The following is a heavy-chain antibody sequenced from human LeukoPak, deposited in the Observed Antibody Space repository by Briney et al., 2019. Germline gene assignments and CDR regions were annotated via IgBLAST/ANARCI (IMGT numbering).Heavy chain of an antibody. Sequence: GGSLRLSCAPSGFTFSRYWMTWVRQPPGKGLEWVASIKDDGRQKYYLDSVKGRFSVSRDNAKNSVYLQMDSLRAEGTALYYCARDASRGFDTWGQGTLVTVSS. CDR3: ARDASRGFDT. CDR1: GFTFSRYW. V-gene: IGHV3-7*01. CDR2: IKDDGRQK. D-gene: IGHD5-24*01. J-gene: IGHJ4*02.